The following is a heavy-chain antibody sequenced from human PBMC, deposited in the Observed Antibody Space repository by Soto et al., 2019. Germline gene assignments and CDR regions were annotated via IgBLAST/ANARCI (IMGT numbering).Heavy chain of an antibody. Sequence: QVQLVQSGAEVKKPESSVKVSCKAPGGTFSTYAISWVRQAPGQGLEWMGGIIPMFGTANYAQRFQERVTITADESTNTVYMELSSLRPEDTAVYFCASGIQLWLRRINNGYSGWGQGTLVTVSS. CDR3: ASGIQLWLRRINNGYSG. J-gene: IGHJ4*02. CDR2: IIPMFGTA. V-gene: IGHV1-69*12. CDR1: GGTFSTYA. D-gene: IGHD5-18*01.